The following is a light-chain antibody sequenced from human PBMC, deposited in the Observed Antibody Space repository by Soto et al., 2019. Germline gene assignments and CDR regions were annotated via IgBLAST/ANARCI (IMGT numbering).Light chain of an antibody. CDR3: SSYTSSSTYV. CDR2: NVS. J-gene: IGLJ1*01. Sequence: QSVLTQPASVSGSPGQSITISCTGTSSDVGGYNSVSWYQQHPGKAPKLMIYNVSNRPSGVSNRFSGSKSGNTASLTISGLQAEDEADYYCSSYTSSSTYVFGPGTKVTV. CDR1: SSDVGGYNS. V-gene: IGLV2-14*01.